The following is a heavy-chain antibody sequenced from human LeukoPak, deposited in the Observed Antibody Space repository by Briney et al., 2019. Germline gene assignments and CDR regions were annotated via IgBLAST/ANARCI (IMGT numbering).Heavy chain of an antibody. Sequence: GASVKVSCKVSGYTLTELSMHWVRQATGQGLEWMGWMNPNSGNTGYAPKFQGRVTMTRDTSISTAYMELSSLTSEDTAVYYCARRLAAAGYLPDYWGQGTLVTVSS. J-gene: IGHJ4*02. V-gene: IGHV1-8*01. D-gene: IGHD6-13*01. CDR1: GYTLTELS. CDR3: ARRLAAAGYLPDY. CDR2: MNPNSGNT.